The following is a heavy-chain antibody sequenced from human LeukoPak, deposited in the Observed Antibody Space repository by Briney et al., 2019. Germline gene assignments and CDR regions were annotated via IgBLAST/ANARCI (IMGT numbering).Heavy chain of an antibody. J-gene: IGHJ4*02. V-gene: IGHV4-30-4*01. CDR2: IYNSGST. D-gene: IGHD4-11*01. CDR3: ARHVTTVTFFDF. CDR1: GGSASSGDYY. Sequence: SETLSLTCTVSGGSASSGDYYWSWIRQPPGKGLEWIGYIYNSGSTYYNPSLKSRLTISGDTSKNQFSLKLSSVTAADTAVYFCARHVTTVTFFDFWGQGTLVTVSS.